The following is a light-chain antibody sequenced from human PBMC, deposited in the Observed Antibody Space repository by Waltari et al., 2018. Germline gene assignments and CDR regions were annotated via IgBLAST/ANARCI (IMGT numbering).Light chain of an antibody. Sequence: DIQMTQSPSSLSASAGDRVTITCPASQDIGNSLNWFQQKPGKAPKLLISDASTLETGGPPRFSGSGSGTDFSFTISSLQPEDIATYYCQQYHNLPPTFGGGTKLEIK. CDR1: QDIGNS. V-gene: IGKV1-33*01. CDR3: QQYHNLPPT. J-gene: IGKJ4*01. CDR2: DAS.